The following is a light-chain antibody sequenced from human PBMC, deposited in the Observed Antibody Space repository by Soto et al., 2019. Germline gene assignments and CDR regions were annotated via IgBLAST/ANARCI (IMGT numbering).Light chain of an antibody. Sequence: NFMLTQPHSVSGSPGKTVTISCTCRSGSIANNYVHSYQQRPGSPPTTVIYDDNQRPSGVPNRFASSIDSSSNSASLTISVIKKEDETDYFCQSYDSSTQVFVGGTKLTVL. CDR1: SGSIANNY. V-gene: IGLV6-57*01. CDR3: QSYDSSTQV. CDR2: DDN. J-gene: IGLJ2*01.